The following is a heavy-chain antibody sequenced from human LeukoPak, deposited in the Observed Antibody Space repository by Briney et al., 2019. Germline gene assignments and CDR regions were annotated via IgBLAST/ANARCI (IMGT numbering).Heavy chain of an antibody. J-gene: IGHJ4*02. CDR1: GFTFSNYW. CDR3: ARGGYYSAWAEDY. V-gene: IGHV3-7*01. D-gene: IGHD3-22*01. Sequence: GGSLRLSCAASGFTFSNYWMGWVRQAPGRGLEWVANINEDGSEKYYVDSVKGRFTISRDNGENSLYLQINSLRAEDTAVFYCARGGYYSAWAEDYWGQGTLVTVSS. CDR2: INEDGSEK.